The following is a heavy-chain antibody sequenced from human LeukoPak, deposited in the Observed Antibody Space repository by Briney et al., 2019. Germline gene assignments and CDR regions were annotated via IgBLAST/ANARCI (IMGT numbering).Heavy chain of an antibody. CDR1: GFTFSSYE. J-gene: IGHJ4*02. CDR2: ISSSGSTI. CDR3: ARDDYGDYESH. D-gene: IGHD4-17*01. Sequence: PGGSLRLSCAASGFTFSSYEMNWVRQAPGKGLEWVSYISSSGSTIYYADSVKGRFTISRDDAKNSLYLQMNSLRAEVTAVYYCARDDYGDYESHWGQGTLVTVSS. V-gene: IGHV3-48*03.